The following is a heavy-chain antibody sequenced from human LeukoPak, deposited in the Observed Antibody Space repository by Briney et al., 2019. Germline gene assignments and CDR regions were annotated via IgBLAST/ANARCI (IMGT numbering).Heavy chain of an antibody. CDR3: TTYGSGRKFDY. V-gene: IGHV3-15*04. Sequence: GGSLRLSCAASGFSFSDAWMSWVRQIPGKGLEWVGRTESKTDGGTTDYAAPVKGRFTISGDDSTNTLYLQMNSLKSEDTAVYYCTTYGSGRKFDYWGQGILVTVSS. D-gene: IGHD3-10*01. J-gene: IGHJ4*02. CDR2: TESKTDGGTT. CDR1: GFSFSDAW.